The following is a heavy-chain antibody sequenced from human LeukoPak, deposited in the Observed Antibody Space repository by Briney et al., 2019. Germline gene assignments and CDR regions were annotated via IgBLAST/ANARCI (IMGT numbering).Heavy chain of an antibody. CDR2: IYYSGST. CDR1: GGSINRDY. Sequence: SETLSLTCTVSGGSINRDYWSWIRQPPGKGLKWIGYIYYSGSTNYNPSHKVQVTISVDTSKNQFSLKLSSVTAADTAVYYCARPPPYYCDRRHAFDIWGQGTMVTVSS. CDR3: ARPPPYYCDRRHAFDI. D-gene: IGHD3-22*01. V-gene: IGHV4-59*08. J-gene: IGHJ3*02.